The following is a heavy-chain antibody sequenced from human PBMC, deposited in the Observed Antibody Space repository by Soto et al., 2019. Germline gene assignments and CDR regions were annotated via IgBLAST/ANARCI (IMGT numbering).Heavy chain of an antibody. CDR3: ATGRYYFGSEY. J-gene: IGHJ4*02. V-gene: IGHV4-59*01. Sequence: PSETLSLTCTVSGGSITSYYWSWIRQPPGKGLEWLGYIYYTGSTNYNPSLKSRATISLDTSKNQFSLKLSSMTAADTAVYYCATGRYYFGSEYWGQGTLVTVSS. CDR2: IYYTGST. CDR1: GGSITSYY. D-gene: IGHD3-10*01.